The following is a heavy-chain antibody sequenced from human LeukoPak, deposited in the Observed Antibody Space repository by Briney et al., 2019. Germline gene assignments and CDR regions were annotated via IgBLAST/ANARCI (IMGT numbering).Heavy chain of an antibody. J-gene: IGHJ6*02. CDR2: IGTAGDT. Sequence: PRGSLRLSCAASGFTFSSYDMHWVRQATGKGLEWVSAIGTAGDTYYPGSVKGRFTISRENAKNSLYLQMNSLRAGDTAVYYCARALSYYDSSGYLPYYGMDVWGQGTTVTVSS. V-gene: IGHV3-13*01. CDR3: ARALSYYDSSGYLPYYGMDV. D-gene: IGHD3-22*01. CDR1: GFTFSSYD.